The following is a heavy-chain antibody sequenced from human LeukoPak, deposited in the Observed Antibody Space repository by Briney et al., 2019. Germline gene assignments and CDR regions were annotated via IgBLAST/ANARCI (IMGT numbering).Heavy chain of an antibody. CDR2: IYYSGST. CDR1: GGSISSYY. Sequence: MPSETLSLTCTVSGGSISSYYWSWIRQPPGKGLEWIGYIYYSGSTNYNPSLKSRVTISVDTSKNQFSLKLSSVTAADTAVYYCARCLDYSNYYYYYYMDVWGKGTTVTVSS. J-gene: IGHJ6*03. V-gene: IGHV4-59*01. CDR3: ARCLDYSNYYYYYYMDV. D-gene: IGHD4-11*01.